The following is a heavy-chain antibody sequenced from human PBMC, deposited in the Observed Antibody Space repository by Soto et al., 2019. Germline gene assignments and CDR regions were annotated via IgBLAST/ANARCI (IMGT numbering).Heavy chain of an antibody. CDR3: AREFYSSSSWEDYHRYHMYV. V-gene: IGHV4-59*01. CDR1: GGSISSYY. J-gene: IGHJ6*03. D-gene: IGHD6-6*01. Sequence: SETLSLTCTGSGGSISSYYWSWIRQPPGKGLEWIGYIYYSGSTNYNPSLKSRVTISVDTSKNQFSLKLSSVTAADTAVYYCAREFYSSSSWEDYHRYHMYVRAKGTTV. CDR2: IYYSGST.